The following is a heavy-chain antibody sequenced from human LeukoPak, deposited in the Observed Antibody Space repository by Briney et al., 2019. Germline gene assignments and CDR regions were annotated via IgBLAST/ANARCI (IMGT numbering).Heavy chain of an antibody. D-gene: IGHD2-21*02. CDR3: ARNFYCGGDCAISYLDY. Sequence: GGSLRLSCAASGFTFSSYAMHWVRQAPGKGLEWVAVISYDGSNKYYADSVKGRLTISRDNSKNTLYLQMNSLRAEDTAVYYCARNFYCGGDCAISYLDYWGQGTLVTVSS. J-gene: IGHJ4*02. CDR2: ISYDGSNK. V-gene: IGHV3-30-3*01. CDR1: GFTFSSYA.